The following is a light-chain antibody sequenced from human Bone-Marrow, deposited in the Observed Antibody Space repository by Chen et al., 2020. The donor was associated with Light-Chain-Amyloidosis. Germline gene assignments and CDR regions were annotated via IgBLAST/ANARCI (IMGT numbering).Light chain of an antibody. CDR2: EVT. CDR3: SSYTITNTLV. Sequence: QSALTQPASVSGSPGQSLTISCTGTSSDVGGDNHVSWYQQHPDKAPKLMIYEVTNRPSWVPERFSGSKSDNTASLTISGLQTEDEADDFCSSYTITNTLVFGSGTRVTVL. J-gene: IGLJ1*01. CDR1: SSDVGGDNH. V-gene: IGLV2-14*01.